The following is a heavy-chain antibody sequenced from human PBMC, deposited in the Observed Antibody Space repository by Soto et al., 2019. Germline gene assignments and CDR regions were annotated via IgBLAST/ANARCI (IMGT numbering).Heavy chain of an antibody. CDR1: GFTFSDYA. Sequence: EEQVVESGGGLVQPGGSLKLSCAGSGFTFSDYAIHWVRQASGRGLEWVGRIKNKANDYATASAASLRGRFTVSRDDSTNTAYLHMNSLETDDTAIYYCTRLSEGAYYHYGMNVWCQGTTVTVSS. V-gene: IGHV3-73*01. D-gene: IGHD1-26*01. CDR3: TRLSEGAYYHYGMNV. J-gene: IGHJ6*02. CDR2: IKNKANDYAT.